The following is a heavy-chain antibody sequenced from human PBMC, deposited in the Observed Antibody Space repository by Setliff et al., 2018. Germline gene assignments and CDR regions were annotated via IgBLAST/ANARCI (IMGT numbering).Heavy chain of an antibody. V-gene: IGHV4-39*01. CDR3: VRLDRRENSFGYPNGDYVDV. CDR1: GGFISSREYY. J-gene: IGHJ6*03. Sequence: SETLSLTCTVSGGFISSREYYWAWIRQAPGKGLEWIGSIFYSGSTFYRSSLKSRLTVDIDTSKNQFSVKLNSVTAADTAVYYCVRLDRRENSFGYPNGDYVDVWGKGTTVTVSS. CDR2: IFYSGST. D-gene: IGHD5-18*01.